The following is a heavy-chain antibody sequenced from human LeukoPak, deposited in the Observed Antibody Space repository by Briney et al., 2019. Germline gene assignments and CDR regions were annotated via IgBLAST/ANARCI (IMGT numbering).Heavy chain of an antibody. Sequence: GGSLRLSCAAPGFTFSSYSMNWVRQAPGKGLEWVSSISSSSSYIYYADSVKGRFTISRDNAKNSLYLQMNSLRAEDTAVYYCASLPITGTTSSRGWFDPWGQGTLVTVSS. CDR2: ISSSSSYI. CDR1: GFTFSSYS. V-gene: IGHV3-21*01. CDR3: ASLPITGTTSSRGWFDP. J-gene: IGHJ5*02. D-gene: IGHD1-7*01.